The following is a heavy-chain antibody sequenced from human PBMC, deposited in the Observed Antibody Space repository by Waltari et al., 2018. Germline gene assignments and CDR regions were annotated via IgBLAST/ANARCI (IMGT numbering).Heavy chain of an antibody. CDR2: TIPIFGTA. Sequence: QVHLVQSGAGVKKRGSSVEVSFEASAGTFSSYAISCVRQCPGHGLEWMGGTIPIFGTANYAQKFQGRFTITADESPSTAYMELSSLRSEDTAVYSCEWGGYSGYDVPYWGQGTLVTVSS. D-gene: IGHD5-12*01. CDR3: EWGGYSGYDVPY. J-gene: IGHJ4*02. V-gene: IGHV1-69*01. CDR1: AGTFSSYA.